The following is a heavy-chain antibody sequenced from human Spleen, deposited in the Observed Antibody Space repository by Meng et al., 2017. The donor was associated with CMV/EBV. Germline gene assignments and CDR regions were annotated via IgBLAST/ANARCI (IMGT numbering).Heavy chain of an antibody. CDR2: VSAGGGKT. CDR1: GFTFTSYA. J-gene: IGHJ4*02. D-gene: IGHD4-17*01. Sequence: GGSLRLSCAASGFTFTSYAMSWVRQAPRKGLEWVSTVSAGGGKTDYADSVKGRFTISRDNSNNMLYLQMNSLRADDTAVYYCAKDGMATVSDSWGQGTLVTVSS. V-gene: IGHV3-23*01. CDR3: AKDGMATVSDS.